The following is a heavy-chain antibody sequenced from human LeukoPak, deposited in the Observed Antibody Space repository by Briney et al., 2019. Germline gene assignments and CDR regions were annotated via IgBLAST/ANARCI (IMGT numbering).Heavy chain of an antibody. D-gene: IGHD2-21*02. CDR2: IYPGGSDT. Sequence: GESLKISRKGSGYSFTSYWIGWVRQMPGKGLEWMGIIYPGGSDTRYSPSFQGQVTISADKSISTAYLQWSSLKASDTAMYYCARQKAYCGGDCYTIDYWGQGTLVTVSS. V-gene: IGHV5-51*01. CDR1: GYSFTSYW. CDR3: ARQKAYCGGDCYTIDY. J-gene: IGHJ4*02.